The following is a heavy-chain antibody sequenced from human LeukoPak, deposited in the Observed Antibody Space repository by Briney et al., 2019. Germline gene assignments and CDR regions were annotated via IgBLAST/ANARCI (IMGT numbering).Heavy chain of an antibody. V-gene: IGHV4-39*07. CDR2: IYYSGST. CDR3: ARGPLQYYYDSSGYYYGTYFDY. CDR1: GGSISSSSYY. D-gene: IGHD3-22*01. J-gene: IGHJ4*02. Sequence: PSETLSLTCTVSGGSISSSSYYWGWIRQPPGKGLEWIGSIYYSGSTYYNPSLKSRVTISVDTSKNQFSLKLSSVTAADTAVYYCARGPLQYYYDSSGYYYGTYFDYWGQGTLVTVSS.